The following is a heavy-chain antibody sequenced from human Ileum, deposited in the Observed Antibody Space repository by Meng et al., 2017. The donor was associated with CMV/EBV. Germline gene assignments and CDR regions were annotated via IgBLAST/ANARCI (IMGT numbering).Heavy chain of an antibody. CDR1: GFTFSSYE. D-gene: IGHD3-16*01. Sequence: GGSLRLSCAASGFTFSSYEMNWVRQFPGQGLEWVAFIRFDGSNENYADSVRGRFIISRDNSKNTLSLQMNILRPEDTAVYFCATDRAQSGGYYFDFWGQGTLVTVSS. J-gene: IGHJ4*02. CDR3: ATDRAQSGGYYFDF. V-gene: IGHV3-30*02. CDR2: IRFDGSNE.